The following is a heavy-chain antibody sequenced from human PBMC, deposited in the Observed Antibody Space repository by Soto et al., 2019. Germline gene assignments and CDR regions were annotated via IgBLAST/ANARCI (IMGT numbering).Heavy chain of an antibody. D-gene: IGHD2-15*01. CDR2: IYYSGST. CDR1: GGSISSSSYY. CDR3: ARRGLGYCSGGSCYHAFQH. Sequence: SETLSLTCTVSGGSISSSSYYWGWIRQPPGKGLEWIGSIYYSGSTYYNPSLKGRVTISVDTPENQFSLRLSSVTAADTAVYYCARRGLGYCSGGSCYHAFQHWGQGTLVTVSS. V-gene: IGHV4-39*01. J-gene: IGHJ1*01.